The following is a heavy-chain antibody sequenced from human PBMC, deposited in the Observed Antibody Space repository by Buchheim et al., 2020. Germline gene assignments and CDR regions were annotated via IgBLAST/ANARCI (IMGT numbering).Heavy chain of an antibody. CDR1: GYTFTSYD. Sequence: QVQLVQSGAEVKKPGASVKVSCKASGYTFTSYDINWVRQATGQGLEWMGWMNPNSGNTGYAQKFQGRVTMTRNTSISTAYMGRSSLRSEDTAVYYCARGRWDYYGSGSYQHDYWGQGTL. CDR3: ARGRWDYYGSGSYQHDY. D-gene: IGHD3-10*01. J-gene: IGHJ4*02. V-gene: IGHV1-8*01. CDR2: MNPNSGNT.